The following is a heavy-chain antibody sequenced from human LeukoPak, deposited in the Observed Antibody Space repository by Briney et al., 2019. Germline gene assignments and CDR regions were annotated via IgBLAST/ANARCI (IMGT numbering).Heavy chain of an antibody. D-gene: IGHD3-10*01. CDR1: GGSISSYY. V-gene: IGHV4-59*08. Sequence: SKTLSLTCTVSGGSISSYYWSWIRQPPGKGLEWIGYIYYSGSTNYNPSLKSRVTISVDTSKNQFSLKLSSVTAADTAVYYCARGITRGVPTQHWGQGTLVTVSS. J-gene: IGHJ1*01. CDR3: ARGITRGVPTQH. CDR2: IYYSGST.